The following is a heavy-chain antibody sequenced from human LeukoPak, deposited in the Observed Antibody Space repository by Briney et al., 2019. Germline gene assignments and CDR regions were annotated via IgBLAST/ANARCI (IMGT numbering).Heavy chain of an antibody. Sequence: GGSLRLSCAASGFTFSRYSVNWVRQAPGKGLEWVSYIGSRGTTIYYADSVKGRFTISRDNAKNSLYLQMNSLRAEDTGVYYCATLSSRGTKWFDPWGQGTLVTVSS. D-gene: IGHD1-1*01. CDR2: IGSRGTTI. J-gene: IGHJ5*02. CDR3: ATLSSRGTKWFDP. CDR1: GFTFSRYS. V-gene: IGHV3-48*04.